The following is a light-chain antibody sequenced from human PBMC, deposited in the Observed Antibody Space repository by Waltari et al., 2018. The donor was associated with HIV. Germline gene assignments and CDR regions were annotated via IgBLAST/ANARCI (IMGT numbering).Light chain of an antibody. CDR1: QSVSSSY. J-gene: IGKJ2*01. V-gene: IGKV3-20*01. CDR3: QQYGSSPYT. Sequence: EIVLTQSPGTLSLSPGERATLSYRASQSVSSSYLAWYQQKPGQAPRLLIYGASTRATGIPDRFSDSGSGTDFTLTISRLEPEDFAVYYCQQYGSSPYTFGQGTKLEIK. CDR2: GAS.